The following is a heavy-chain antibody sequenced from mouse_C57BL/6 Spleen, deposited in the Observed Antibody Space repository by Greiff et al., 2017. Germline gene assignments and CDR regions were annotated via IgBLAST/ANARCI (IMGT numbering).Heavy chain of an antibody. D-gene: IGHD1-1*01. J-gene: IGHJ4*01. Sequence: VKLQESGPGLVQPSQSLSITCTVSGFSLTSYGVHWVRQSPGKGLEWLGVIWSGGSTDYNAAFISRLSLSKDNSKSHVFFKMNSLQADDTAIYYCARKGLRGDYYAMDYWGQGTSVTVSS. CDR1: GFSLTSYG. CDR2: IWSGGST. V-gene: IGHV2-2*01. CDR3: ARKGLRGDYYAMDY.